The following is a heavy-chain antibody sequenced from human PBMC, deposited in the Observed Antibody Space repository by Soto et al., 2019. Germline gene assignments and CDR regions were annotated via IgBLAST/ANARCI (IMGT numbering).Heavy chain of an antibody. V-gene: IGHV1-2*02. D-gene: IGHD3-3*01. CDR1: GYTFTGYY. CDR2: INPNSGGT. Sequence: ASVEVSCKASGYTFTGYYMHWVRQAPGQGLEWMGWINPNSGGTNYAQRFQGRVTMTRDTSISTAYMELSRLRSDDTAVYYCARGNYDFWSGPPTTHYGMDVWGQGTTVTVSS. J-gene: IGHJ6*02. CDR3: ARGNYDFWSGPPTTHYGMDV.